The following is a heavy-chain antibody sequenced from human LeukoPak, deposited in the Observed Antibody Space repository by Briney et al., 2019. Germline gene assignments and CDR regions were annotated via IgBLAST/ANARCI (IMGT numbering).Heavy chain of an antibody. D-gene: IGHD6-19*01. CDR2: INPSGGST. Sequence: ASVKVSCKASGYTFTSYYMHWVRQAPGQGLEWMGIINPSGGSTSYAQKFQGRVTMTRDMSTSTVYMELSSLRSEDTAVYYCARKGVAVAGTIYFDYWGQGTLVTVSS. V-gene: IGHV1-46*01. J-gene: IGHJ4*02. CDR1: GYTFTSYY. CDR3: ARKGVAVAGTIYFDY.